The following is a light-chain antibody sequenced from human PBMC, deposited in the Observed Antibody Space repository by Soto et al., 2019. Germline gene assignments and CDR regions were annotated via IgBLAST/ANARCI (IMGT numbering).Light chain of an antibody. CDR1: SSNIGSNT. CDR2: GNN. CDR3: AAWDDSLNGRV. Sequence: QSVLTPPPSASGTPGQTVTISCSGTSSNIGSNTVSWYQLLPGTAPKLLIYGNNQRPSAVPDRFSGSKSGTSASLAISGLQSEDEADYFCAAWDDSLNGRVFGGGTKLTVL. J-gene: IGLJ2*01. V-gene: IGLV1-44*01.